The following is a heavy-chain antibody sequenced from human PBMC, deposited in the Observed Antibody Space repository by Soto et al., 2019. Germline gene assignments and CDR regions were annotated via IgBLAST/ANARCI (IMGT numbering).Heavy chain of an antibody. J-gene: IGHJ2*01. D-gene: IGHD6-19*01. V-gene: IGHV3-64D*06. CDR3: VKDSSIAVAGRGYSDL. Sequence: LRLSCSASGFTFRSHSMQWVRQAPGKGLEYVSVISSNGGSTNYADSVKGRFTISRDNSKNTLYLQMSSLRVEDAAVYYCVKDSSIAVAGRGYSDLWGRGTLVTVSS. CDR2: ISSNGGST. CDR1: GFTFRSHS.